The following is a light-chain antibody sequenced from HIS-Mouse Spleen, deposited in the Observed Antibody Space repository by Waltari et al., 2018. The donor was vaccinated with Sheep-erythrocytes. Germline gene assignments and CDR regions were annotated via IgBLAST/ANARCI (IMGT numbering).Light chain of an antibody. CDR1: QDSSNY. J-gene: IGKJ4*01. CDR3: KQYDNLLT. CDR2: DAS. V-gene: IGKV1-33*01. Sequence: DIQMTQSPSSLSASVGDRVTITFQASQDSSNYVNWYQQKPGKAPKLLIYDASNLETGVPSRFSGSGSGTDFTFTISSLQPEDIATYYCKQYDNLLTFGGGTKVEIK.